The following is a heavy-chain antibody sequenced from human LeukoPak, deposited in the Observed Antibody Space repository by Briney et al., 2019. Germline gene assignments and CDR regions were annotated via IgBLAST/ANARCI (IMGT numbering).Heavy chain of an antibody. CDR1: GGSISSYY. D-gene: IGHD6-19*01. J-gene: IGHJ4*02. V-gene: IGHV4-59*08. CDR3: ARTYSSGRPVFDY. CDR2: IYYSGST. Sequence: AETLSLTCTVSGGSISSYYWSWIRQPPGKGLEWIGYIYYSGSTNYNPSLKSRVTISVDTSNNQFSLKLSSVTAADTAVYYCARTYSSGRPVFDYWGQGTLVTVSS.